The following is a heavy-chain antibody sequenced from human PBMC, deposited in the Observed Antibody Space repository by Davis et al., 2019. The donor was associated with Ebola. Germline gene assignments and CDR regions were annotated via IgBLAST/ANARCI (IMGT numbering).Heavy chain of an antibody. Sequence: ASVKVSCKASGYTFTNYGITWVRQAPGQGLEWMGWINPHNGNTNYAQNVQGRVTMTTDTSTSTAYMEVGILRSDDTAVYYCARAQFPTTSDHWGQGTLVTVYS. J-gene: IGHJ4*02. D-gene: IGHD1-1*01. CDR2: INPHNGNT. V-gene: IGHV1-18*04. CDR1: GYTFTNYG. CDR3: ARAQFPTTSDH.